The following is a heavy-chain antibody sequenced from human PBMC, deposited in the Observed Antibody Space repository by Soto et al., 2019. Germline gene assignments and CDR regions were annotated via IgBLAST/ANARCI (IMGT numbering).Heavy chain of an antibody. V-gene: IGHV1-2*04. CDR2: INSNSGDR. D-gene: IGHD1-1*01. CDR1: GYTFTAYY. J-gene: IGHJ3*02. CDR3: AREALHTTSKAFDI. Sequence: PSVKVSCKASGYTFTAYYIHWVRQAPGQGLEWMGWINSNSGDRNYEQKFQGWVTMSRDTSISTVYMELSRLRFDDTAVYYCAREALHTTSKAFDIWGQGTMVTVSS.